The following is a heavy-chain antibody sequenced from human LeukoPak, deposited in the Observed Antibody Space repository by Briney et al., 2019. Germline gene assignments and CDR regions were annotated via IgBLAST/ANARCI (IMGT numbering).Heavy chain of an antibody. CDR2: INPDGSRT. CDR1: GFTFSRYW. Sequence: PGGSLRLSCAASGFTFSRYWMHWARQAPGKGLVWVSRINPDGSRTDYADSVEGRFTISRDNAKSTLYLQMNSLRDEDTAVYYCVKSMSGLNDDWGQGTLVIVSS. J-gene: IGHJ4*02. V-gene: IGHV3-74*01. D-gene: IGHD3-3*01. CDR3: VKSMSGLNDD.